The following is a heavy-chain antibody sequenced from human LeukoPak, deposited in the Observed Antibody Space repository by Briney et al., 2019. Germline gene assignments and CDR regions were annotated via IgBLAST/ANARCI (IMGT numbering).Heavy chain of an antibody. CDR3: AREEYYYDSSGYQFDY. D-gene: IGHD3-22*01. CDR1: GGTFSSYA. J-gene: IGHJ4*02. CDR2: IIPIFGTA. V-gene: IGHV1-69*05. Sequence: SVKVSCKASGGTFSSYAISWVRQAPGQGLEWMGRIIPIFGTANYAQKFQGRVTITTDESTSTAYMELSSLRSEDTAVYYCAREEYYYDSSGYQFDYWGQGTLVTVS.